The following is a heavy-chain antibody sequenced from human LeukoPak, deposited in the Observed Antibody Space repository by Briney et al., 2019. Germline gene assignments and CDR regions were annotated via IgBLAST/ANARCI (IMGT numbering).Heavy chain of an antibody. D-gene: IGHD4-17*01. Sequence: SETLSLTCTVSGGSISSYYWSWIRQPPGKGLGWIGYIYYSGSTNYNPSLKSRVTISVDTSKNQFSLKLSSVTAADTAVYYCARGIRPRTVSLGYWGQGTLVTVSS. CDR1: GGSISSYY. CDR2: IYYSGST. V-gene: IGHV4-59*08. CDR3: ARGIRPRTVSLGY. J-gene: IGHJ4*02.